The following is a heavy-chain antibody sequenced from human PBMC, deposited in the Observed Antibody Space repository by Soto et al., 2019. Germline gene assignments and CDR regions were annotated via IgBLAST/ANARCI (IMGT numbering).Heavy chain of an antibody. Sequence: SETLSLTCAVYGGSFSGYYWSWIRQPPGKGLEWIGEINHSGSTNYNPSLKSRVTISVDTSKNQFSLKLSSVTAADTAVYYCARGYGCSGGSCPFDYWGQGTLVTVSS. V-gene: IGHV4-34*01. D-gene: IGHD2-15*01. J-gene: IGHJ4*02. CDR2: INHSGST. CDR3: ARGYGCSGGSCPFDY. CDR1: GGSFSGYY.